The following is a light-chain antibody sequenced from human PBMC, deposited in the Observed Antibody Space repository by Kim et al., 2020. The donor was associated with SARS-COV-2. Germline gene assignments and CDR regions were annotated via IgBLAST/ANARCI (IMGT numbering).Light chain of an antibody. V-gene: IGLV3-21*04. Sequence: APGRTATITREGNNIGIKNVYWYQQKPGQAPVLVIYYASARPSGIPERFSGSDAGNTATLTISRVHAGDEADYFCQVWDSSTDQYVFGPGTKVTVL. CDR2: YAS. CDR3: QVWDSSTDQYV. CDR1: NIGIKN. J-gene: IGLJ1*01.